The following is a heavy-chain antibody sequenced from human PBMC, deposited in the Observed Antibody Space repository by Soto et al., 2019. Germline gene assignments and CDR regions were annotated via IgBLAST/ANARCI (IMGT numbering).Heavy chain of an antibody. D-gene: IGHD5-12*01. CDR3: ARDRSSRYSCYDYYYYYGMDV. Sequence: SQTLSLTCVISGDSVSSNSAAWNWIRQSPSRGLEWLGRTYYRSKWYNDYAVSVKSRITINPDTSKNQFSLQLNSVTPEDTAVYYCARDRSSRYSCYDYYYYYGMDVWGQGTTVTVSS. CDR1: GDSVSSNSAA. CDR2: TYYRSKWYN. J-gene: IGHJ6*02. V-gene: IGHV6-1*01.